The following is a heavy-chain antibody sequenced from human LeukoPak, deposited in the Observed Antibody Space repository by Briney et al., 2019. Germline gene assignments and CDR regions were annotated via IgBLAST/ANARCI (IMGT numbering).Heavy chain of an antibody. J-gene: IGHJ4*02. CDR3: ARGGGGDSDFLATYTGASLSFDY. D-gene: IGHD4-17*01. CDR1: GFSLSSYA. V-gene: IGHV3-23*01. Sequence: GGALRLSCVAPGFSLSSYAVSWGRQAPGKGRQCVSSLGVIGDYAWYARSVKGRFTISRDTAKNSLYLYMNRLGAADTAVYYCARGGGGDSDFLATYTGASLSFDYWGQGALVTVSS. CDR2: LGVIGDYA.